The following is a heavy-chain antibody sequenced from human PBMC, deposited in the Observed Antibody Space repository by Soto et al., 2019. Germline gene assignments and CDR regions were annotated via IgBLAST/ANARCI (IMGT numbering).Heavy chain of an antibody. Sequence: SEPLSLTCTVSGGSVRSGSYYWGWIRQPPGKGLEWIGYIYYSGSTNYNPSLKSRVTISVDTSKNQFSLKLSSVTAADTAGYYCARAPSSSGWYVSFDYWGQGTLVTVSS. CDR1: GGSVRSGSYY. D-gene: IGHD6-19*01. J-gene: IGHJ4*02. CDR2: IYYSGST. V-gene: IGHV4-61*01. CDR3: ARAPSSSGWYVSFDY.